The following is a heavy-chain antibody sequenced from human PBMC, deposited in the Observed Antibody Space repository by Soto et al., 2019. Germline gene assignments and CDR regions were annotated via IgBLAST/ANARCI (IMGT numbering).Heavy chain of an antibody. D-gene: IGHD3-3*01. CDR2: ITDSSDIV. V-gene: IGHV3-48*02. CDR1: GFSSSNYN. Sequence: GGSLRLSCVASGFSSSNYNMSWVRQAPGKELEWVSYITDSSDIVHYADSVRGRFTISRDNAESSLYLQMNSLRDEDTAVYFCARDFGHGYYLDYWGRGTLVTVSS. J-gene: IGHJ4*02. CDR3: ARDFGHGYYLDY.